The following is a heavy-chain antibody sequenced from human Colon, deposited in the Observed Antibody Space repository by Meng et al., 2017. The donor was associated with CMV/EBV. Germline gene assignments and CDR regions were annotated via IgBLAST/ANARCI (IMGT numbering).Heavy chain of an antibody. CDR3: ARWGSGWKIFDC. V-gene: IGHV6-1*01. CDR1: GDSVSSNSAA. CDR2: TYYRSKWFN. D-gene: IGHD3-16*01. Sequence: ISGDSVSSNSAAWNWIRQSPSRGLEWLGRTYYRSKWFNDYAVSVKSRITINPDTSKNQFSLQLNSVTPEDTAMHYCARWGSGWKIFDCWGQGTLVTVSS. J-gene: IGHJ4*02.